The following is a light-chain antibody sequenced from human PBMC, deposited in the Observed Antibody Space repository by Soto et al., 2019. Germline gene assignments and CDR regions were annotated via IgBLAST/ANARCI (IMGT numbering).Light chain of an antibody. J-gene: IGKJ3*01. V-gene: IGKV3-11*01. CDR3: QQRYNWPLT. CDR1: QSVSNY. CDR2: DAS. Sequence: EIVLTQSPATLSLSPGDRATLSCRASQSVSNYLAWYQQKPGQTPRLLIYDASNRATGIPARFSGSGSGTDFTLTIRRLEPEDFAVYYCQQRYNWPLTFGPGAKVDFK.